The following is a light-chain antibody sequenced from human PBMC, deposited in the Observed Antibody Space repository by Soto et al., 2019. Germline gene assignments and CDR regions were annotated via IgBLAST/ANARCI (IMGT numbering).Light chain of an antibody. Sequence: DVVMTQSPLSLSVTLGQPASISCWSSQSIVYSDGHAYLNWFHQRPGQSPRRLIYQVSKRDSGVQDRFSGSGSGTDFTLKISRAEAEDVGLYYCMQGTHWPPTFGRGTKVELK. V-gene: IGKV2-30*01. CDR2: QVS. CDR3: MQGTHWPPT. CDR1: QSIVYSDGHAY. J-gene: IGKJ1*01.